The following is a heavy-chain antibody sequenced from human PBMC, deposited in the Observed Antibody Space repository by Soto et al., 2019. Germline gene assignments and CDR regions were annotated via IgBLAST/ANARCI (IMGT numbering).Heavy chain of an antibody. Sequence: SVNVSCKASGGTFSSYAISWVRQAPGQGLEWMGGIIPIFGTANYAQKFQGRVTITADESTSTAYMELSSLRSEDTAVYYCAATIFGVVIIPYNWFDPWGQGTLVTVSS. CDR3: AATIFGVVIIPYNWFDP. CDR2: IIPIFGTA. D-gene: IGHD3-3*01. J-gene: IGHJ5*02. CDR1: GGTFSSYA. V-gene: IGHV1-69*13.